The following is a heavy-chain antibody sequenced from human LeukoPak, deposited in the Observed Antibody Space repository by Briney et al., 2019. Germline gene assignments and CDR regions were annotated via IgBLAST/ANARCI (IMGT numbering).Heavy chain of an antibody. CDR3: ARDPQRYYFDY. D-gene: IGHD4-17*01. J-gene: IGHJ4*02. CDR2: INPSGGST. CDR1: GYTFTSYY. Sequence: ASVKVSCKASGYTFTSYYMHWVRQAPGQGLEWMGIINPSGGSTSYAQKFQGRVTMTRDMSTSTVYMELSSLRSGDTAVYYCARDPQRYYFDYWGQGTLVTVSS. V-gene: IGHV1-46*01.